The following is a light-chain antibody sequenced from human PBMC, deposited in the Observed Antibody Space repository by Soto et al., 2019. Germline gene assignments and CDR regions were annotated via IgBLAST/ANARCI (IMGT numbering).Light chain of an antibody. CDR3: CSYTTSSTYV. CDR2: DVN. CDR1: SSDVGGYNY. Sequence: QSVLTQPASVSGSPGQSIAISCTGTSSDVGGYNYVSWYQQHPGKAPKLMIYDVNNRPSGVSNRFSGSKSGNTASLTISGLQAEDEADYYCCSYTTSSTYVFGTGIKVTVL. V-gene: IGLV2-14*03. J-gene: IGLJ1*01.